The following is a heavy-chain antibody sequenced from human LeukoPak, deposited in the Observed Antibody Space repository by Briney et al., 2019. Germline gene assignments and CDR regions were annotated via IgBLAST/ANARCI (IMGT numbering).Heavy chain of an antibody. CDR2: IFYSGST. Sequence: PSETLSLTCTVSGGSMSRSYWSWIRQPPGKGLEWIGFIFYSGSTNYNPSLRSRVTISADTSKNQFSLKLASLTAADTAVYYCARDRAELELHLFDPWGQGTLVTVSS. CDR1: GGSMSRSY. D-gene: IGHD1-7*01. J-gene: IGHJ5*02. CDR3: ARDRAELELHLFDP. V-gene: IGHV4-59*01.